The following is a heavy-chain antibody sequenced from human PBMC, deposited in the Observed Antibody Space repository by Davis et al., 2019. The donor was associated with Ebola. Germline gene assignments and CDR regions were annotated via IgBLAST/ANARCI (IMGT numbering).Heavy chain of an antibody. CDR3: ARSVEMATINYYYYGMDV. CDR2: IKQDGSEK. V-gene: IGHV3-7*01. D-gene: IGHD5-24*01. Sequence: GESLKISCSASGFTFSSYGMHWVRQAPGKGLEWVANIKQDGSEKYYADSVKGRFTISRDNAKNTLYLQMNSLRAEDTAVYYCARSVEMATINYYYYGMDVWGQGTTVTVSS. J-gene: IGHJ6*02. CDR1: GFTFSSYG.